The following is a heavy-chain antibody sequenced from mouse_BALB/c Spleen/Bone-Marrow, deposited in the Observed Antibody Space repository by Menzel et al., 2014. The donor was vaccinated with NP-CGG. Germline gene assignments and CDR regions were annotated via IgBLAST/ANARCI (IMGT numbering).Heavy chain of an antibody. CDR3: AREGLRRRAAMDY. Sequence: DVHLVESGGGLVKPGGSLKLSCAASGFTFSSYAMSWARQSPEKRLEWVAEISSGGSYTYYPDTVTGRFTISRDNAKNTLYLEMSSLRSEDTAMYYCAREGLRRRAAMDYWGQGTSVTVSS. CDR1: GFTFSSYA. CDR2: ISSGGSYT. V-gene: IGHV5-9-4*01. J-gene: IGHJ4*01. D-gene: IGHD2-4*01.